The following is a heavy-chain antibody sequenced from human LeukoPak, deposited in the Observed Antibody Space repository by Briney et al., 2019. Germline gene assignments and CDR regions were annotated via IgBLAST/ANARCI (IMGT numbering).Heavy chain of an antibody. CDR2: IWYDGSNK. D-gene: IGHD3-22*01. Sequence: GGSLRLSCAASGFTFSSYGMHWVGQAPGKGLEWVAVIWYDGSNKYYADSVKGRFTISRDNSKNTLYLQMNSLRAEDTAVYYCARARSYYYDSSGYIDYWGQGTLVTVSS. V-gene: IGHV3-33*01. CDR1: GFTFSSYG. CDR3: ARARSYYYDSSGYIDY. J-gene: IGHJ4*02.